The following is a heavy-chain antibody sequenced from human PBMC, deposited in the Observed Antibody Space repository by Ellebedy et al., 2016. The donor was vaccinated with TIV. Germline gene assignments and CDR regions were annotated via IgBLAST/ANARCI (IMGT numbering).Heavy chain of an antibody. CDR1: GCSISTSTYY. J-gene: IGHJ4*02. Sequence: MPSETLSLTCTVSGCSISTSTYYWGSIRKPPWKGLECIGSIYYGGSTYYNPSLKSRVTISIDTSKNQFSLKLSSVTAADTAVYYCARQGYRGYSYSATYTPFDYWGQGTLVTVSS. D-gene: IGHD5-18*01. CDR3: ARQGYRGYSYSATYTPFDY. CDR2: IYYGGST. V-gene: IGHV4-39*01.